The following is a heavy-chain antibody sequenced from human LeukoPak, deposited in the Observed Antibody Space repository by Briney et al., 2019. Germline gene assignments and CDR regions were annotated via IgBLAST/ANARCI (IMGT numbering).Heavy chain of an antibody. V-gene: IGHV4-34*01. J-gene: IGHJ5*02. CDR1: GGSFRNYY. CDR2: INQSGRT. D-gene: IGHD6-6*01. Sequence: PSETLSLTCGFYGGSFRNYYWSCIRQSPGKGLEWIGEINQSGRTNYNPSLETRLTISVDTAKNLFSLNLTSMTAADTATYYCAVRDGHSTSSGDTWGQGTLVTASS. CDR3: AVRDGHSTSSGDT.